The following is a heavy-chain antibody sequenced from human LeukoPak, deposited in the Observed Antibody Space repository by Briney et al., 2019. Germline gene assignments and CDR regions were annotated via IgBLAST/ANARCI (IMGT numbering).Heavy chain of an antibody. V-gene: IGHV4-34*01. CDR3: ARSGVVAGLDY. CDR1: GGSFSGYY. D-gene: IGHD6-19*01. CDR2: INHSGST. Sequence: PSETLSLTCAVYGGSFSGYYWSWIRQPPGKGLEWIGEINHSGSTNYNPSLKSRVTISVDTSKNQFSLKLSSVTAADTAVYYCARSGVVAGLDYWGQGTLVTASS. J-gene: IGHJ4*02.